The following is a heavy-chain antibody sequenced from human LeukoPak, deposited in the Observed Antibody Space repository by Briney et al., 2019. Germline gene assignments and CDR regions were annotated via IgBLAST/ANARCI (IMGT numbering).Heavy chain of an antibody. J-gene: IGHJ4*02. CDR2: IKEDGSEK. CDR3: ARDSSGYQ. D-gene: IGHD3-22*01. V-gene: IGHV3-7*01. Sequence: GGSLRLSCAASGFTFSTYWMSWVRQAPGKGLEWVANIKEDGSEKYYGDPVKGRFTISRDNAKNSLYLQMNSQRAEDTAVYCARDSSGYQWGQGTLVTVSS. CDR1: GFTFSTYW.